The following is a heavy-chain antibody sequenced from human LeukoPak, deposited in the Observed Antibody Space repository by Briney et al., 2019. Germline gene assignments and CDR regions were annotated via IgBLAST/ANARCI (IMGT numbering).Heavy chain of an antibody. J-gene: IGHJ6*02. CDR2: INHSGST. CDR1: GGSFSGYY. CDR3: ARVVPYYYYYGMDV. V-gene: IGHV4-34*01. Sequence: PETLSLTCAVYGGSFSGYYWSWIRQPPGKGLEWIGEINHSGSTNYNPSLKSRVTISVDTSKNQFSLKLSSVTAADTAVYYCARVVPYYYYYGMDVWGQGTTVTVSS.